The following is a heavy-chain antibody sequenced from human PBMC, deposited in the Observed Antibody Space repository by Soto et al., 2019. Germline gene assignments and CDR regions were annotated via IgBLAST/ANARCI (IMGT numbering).Heavy chain of an antibody. D-gene: IGHD3-3*01. V-gene: IGHV3-66*01. CDR3: ARVNRDGYDFWSGFASYYFDY. CDR1: GFTVSSNY. Sequence: EVQLVESGGGLVQPGGSLRLSCAASGFTVSSNYMSWVRQAPGKGLEWVSVIYSGGSTYYADSVKGRFTISRDNSKNTLYLQMNSLRAEDTAVYYCARVNRDGYDFWSGFASYYFDYWGQGTLVTVSS. CDR2: IYSGGST. J-gene: IGHJ4*02.